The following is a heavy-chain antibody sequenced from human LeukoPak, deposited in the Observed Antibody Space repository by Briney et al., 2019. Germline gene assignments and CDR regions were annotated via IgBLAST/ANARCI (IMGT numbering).Heavy chain of an antibody. Sequence: PGGSLRLSCAASGFTFSSYGMHWVRRAPGKGLEWVAFIRYDGSNKYYADSVKGRFTISRDNSKNTLYLQMNSLRAEDTAVYYCAKRGSYYRGAFDIWGQGTMVTVSS. CDR1: GFTFSSYG. D-gene: IGHD1-26*01. J-gene: IGHJ3*02. CDR2: IRYDGSNK. CDR3: AKRGSYYRGAFDI. V-gene: IGHV3-30*02.